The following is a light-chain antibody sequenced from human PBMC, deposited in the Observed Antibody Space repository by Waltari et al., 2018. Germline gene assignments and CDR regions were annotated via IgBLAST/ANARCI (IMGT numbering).Light chain of an antibody. CDR2: TAS. Sequence: PSSLSASIGDRVTITCRASQGISKYLAWYQQKPGEVPKLLIYTASTLQSGVPSRFSGSGSGTEFTLTISSLQPEDVATYYCQKYNSIPALSFGGGTKVEIK. V-gene: IGKV1-27*01. J-gene: IGKJ4*01. CDR1: QGISKY. CDR3: QKYNSIPALS.